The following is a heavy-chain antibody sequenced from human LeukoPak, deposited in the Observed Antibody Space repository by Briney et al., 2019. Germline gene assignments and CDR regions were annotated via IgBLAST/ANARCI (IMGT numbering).Heavy chain of an antibody. V-gene: IGHV4-38-2*02. J-gene: IGHJ4*02. CDR2: INYSGST. Sequence: SETLSLTCSVSGYSISSGYQWGWIRQSPGKGLEWLGSINYSGSTYDNRSLKSRVTMSLDMSKNQFFLNLTSVTAADTAVYYCVRSIDSSGPDKYSFNFWGQGTLVTVSS. CDR1: GYSISSGYQ. CDR3: VRSIDSSGPDKYSFNF. D-gene: IGHD3-22*01.